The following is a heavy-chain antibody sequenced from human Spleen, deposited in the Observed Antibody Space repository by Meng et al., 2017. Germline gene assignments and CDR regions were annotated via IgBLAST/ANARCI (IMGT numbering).Heavy chain of an antibody. V-gene: IGHV3-30*04. Sequence: GESLKISCAASGFTFSSYAMHWVRQAPGKGLEWVAVISYDGSNKYYADSVKGRFTISRDNSKNTLYLQMNSLRAEDTAVYYCAREGTAMVTGDYWGQGTLVTVSS. J-gene: IGHJ4*02. CDR1: GFTFSSYA. CDR3: AREGTAMVTGDY. CDR2: ISYDGSNK. D-gene: IGHD5-18*01.